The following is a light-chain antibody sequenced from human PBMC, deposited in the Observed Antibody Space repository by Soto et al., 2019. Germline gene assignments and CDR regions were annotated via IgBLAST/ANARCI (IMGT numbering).Light chain of an antibody. Sequence: EVVLTQSPGTLSLSPGERATLSCRASQSISSTYLAWYQQKPGQAPRLLIYGASSRATGLPDRFSGSGSGTDFTLTISRLEPEDFAVYYWQQYGSSLYTFGQGTKLEMK. CDR1: QSISSTY. CDR2: GAS. CDR3: QQYGSSLYT. J-gene: IGKJ2*01. V-gene: IGKV3-20*01.